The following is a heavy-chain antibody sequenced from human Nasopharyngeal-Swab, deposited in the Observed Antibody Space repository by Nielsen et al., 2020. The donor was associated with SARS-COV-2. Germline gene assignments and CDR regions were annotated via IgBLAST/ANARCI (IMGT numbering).Heavy chain of an antibody. CDR2: IRSKAYGGTT. Sequence: GESLKISCTASGFTFGDYAMSWFRQAPGKGLEWVGFIRSKAYGGTTEYAASVKGRFTISRDDSKSIAYLQMNSLKTEDTAVYYCTRGPHYYYYGMDVWGQGTTVTVSS. CDR1: GFTFGDYA. V-gene: IGHV3-49*03. J-gene: IGHJ6*02. CDR3: TRGPHYYYYGMDV.